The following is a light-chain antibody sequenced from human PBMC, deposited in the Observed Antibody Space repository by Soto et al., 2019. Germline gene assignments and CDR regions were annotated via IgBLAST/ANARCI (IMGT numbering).Light chain of an antibody. CDR3: QQYNSYSRT. Sequence: DIQMTQSPSTLCASVGDRVTITCRASQSISSWLAWYQQKPGKAPKLLIYKASSLESGVPSRFSGSGSGTEFTLTISSLQPDDFATYYCQQYNSYSRTFGQGTKWISN. CDR1: QSISSW. J-gene: IGKJ1*01. V-gene: IGKV1-5*03. CDR2: KAS.